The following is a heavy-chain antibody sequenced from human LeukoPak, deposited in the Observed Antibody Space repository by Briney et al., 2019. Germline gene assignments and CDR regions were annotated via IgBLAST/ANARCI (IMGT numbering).Heavy chain of an antibody. D-gene: IGHD7-27*01. CDR3: ARDRNWGAYDI. J-gene: IGHJ3*02. CDR2: ISGSDGST. Sequence: PGGSLRLSCAASRFTFSSYSMNWVRQAPGKGLEWVSAISGSDGSTYYADSVRGRFTISRDNSRNTLYVQMNSLRAEDTAVYYCARDRNWGAYDIWGQGTMVTVSS. V-gene: IGHV3-23*01. CDR1: RFTFSSYS.